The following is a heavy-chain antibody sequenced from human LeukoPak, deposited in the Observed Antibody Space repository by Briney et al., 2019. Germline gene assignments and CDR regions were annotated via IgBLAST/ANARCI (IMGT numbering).Heavy chain of an antibody. CDR1: GGSISSYY. V-gene: IGHV4-59*01. CDR2: IYYSGST. CDR3: ARVGPQGRYYYYYYMDV. Sequence: SETLSLTCTVSGGSISSYYWSWIRQPPGKGLEWIGYIYYSGSTNYNPSLKSRVTISVDTSKNQFSLKLSSVTAADTAVYYCARVGPQGRYYYYYYMDVWGKGTTVTISS. J-gene: IGHJ6*03.